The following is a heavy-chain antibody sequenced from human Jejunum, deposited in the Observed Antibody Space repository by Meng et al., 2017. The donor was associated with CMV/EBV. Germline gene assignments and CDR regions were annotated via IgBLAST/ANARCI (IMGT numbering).Heavy chain of an antibody. J-gene: IGHJ5*02. CDR3: ARGRVRGIASAGAMAS. Sequence: TFSTSSMHWVRQAPGKGLEWVSSISSGSNFIYYADSMKGRFTISRDNAKNSLYLQMNSLRAEDTAVYYCARGRVRGIASAGAMASWGQGTLVTVSS. D-gene: IGHD6-13*01. CDR1: TFSTSS. V-gene: IGHV3-21*01. CDR2: ISSGSNFI.